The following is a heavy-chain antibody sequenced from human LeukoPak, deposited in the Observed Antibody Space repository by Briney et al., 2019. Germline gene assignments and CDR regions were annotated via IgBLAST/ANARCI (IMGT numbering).Heavy chain of an antibody. D-gene: IGHD2-2*01. CDR3: ARRRYCSSTSCRGYYMDV. CDR1: GGSFSGYY. V-gene: IGHV4-34*01. CDR2: INHSGST. Sequence: SETLSLTCAVYGGSFSGYYWSWIRQPPGKGLEWIGEINHSGSTNHNPSLTSRVTISVDTSKNQFSLKLSSVTAAATAVYYCARRRYCSSTSCRGYYMDVWGKGTTVTVSS. J-gene: IGHJ6*03.